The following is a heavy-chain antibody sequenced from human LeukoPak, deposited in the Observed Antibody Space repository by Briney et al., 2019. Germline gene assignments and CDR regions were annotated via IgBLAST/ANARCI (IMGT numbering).Heavy chain of an antibody. CDR1: GPTFGDYA. CDR2: IRSKAYGETT. CDR3: TRVYLHIDMATNSYNYYYHMDV. J-gene: IGHJ6*03. Sequence: PGGSLRLSCIVSGPTFGDYAMGWVRQAPGKGREWVSFIRSKAYGETTEYAASVKGRCTISRDDSKSIAYLQMNSLKTEDTAVYYCTRVYLHIDMATNSYNYYYHMDVWGRGTTVTVSS. V-gene: IGHV3-49*04. D-gene: IGHD5-24*01.